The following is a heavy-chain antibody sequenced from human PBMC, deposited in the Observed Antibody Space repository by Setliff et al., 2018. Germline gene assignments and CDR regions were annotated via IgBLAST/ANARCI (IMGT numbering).Heavy chain of an antibody. CDR3: ARGRRDGYKAGFDP. J-gene: IGHJ5*02. V-gene: IGHV5-51*01. D-gene: IGHD5-12*01. CDR2: IYPRDSDT. Sequence: GESLKISCKGSGYSFTSHWLGWVRQIPGKGPELMGIIYPRDSDTRYSPSFQGQVTIPADKSITTAYLQWSRLKVSDSGIYYCARGRRDGYKAGFDPWGQGTLVTVSS. CDR1: GYSFTSHW.